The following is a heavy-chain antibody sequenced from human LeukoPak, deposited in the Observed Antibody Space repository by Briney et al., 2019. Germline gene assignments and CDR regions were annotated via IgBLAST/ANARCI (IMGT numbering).Heavy chain of an antibody. V-gene: IGHV3-7*01. CDR1: GFTFTTYW. CDR2: INQDGTEK. Sequence: GGSLRLSCEASGFTFTTYWMSWVRQLPGKGLEWVANINQDGTEKYYVDSVKGRFTISRDNAKNSLDLQMNSLRVEDTGIYYCVKVAKYYYGSETYYFFEHWGQGTPVTASS. J-gene: IGHJ4*02. D-gene: IGHD3-10*01. CDR3: VKVAKYYYGSETYYFFEH.